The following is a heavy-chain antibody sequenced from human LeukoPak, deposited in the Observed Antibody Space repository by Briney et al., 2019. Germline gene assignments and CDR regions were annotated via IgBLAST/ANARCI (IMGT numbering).Heavy chain of an antibody. Sequence: GGSLRLSCVTSGFDFSPFEMNWVRQAPGKGLEWVSYISSRFDTLYADSVKGRFTISRDNARDSLYLQMHSLRAEDTAVYYCARSLSGYITDPFFDQWGQGTLVTVSS. CDR2: ISSRFDT. V-gene: IGHV3-48*03. D-gene: IGHD5-12*01. J-gene: IGHJ4*02. CDR1: GFDFSPFE. CDR3: ARSLSGYITDPFFDQ.